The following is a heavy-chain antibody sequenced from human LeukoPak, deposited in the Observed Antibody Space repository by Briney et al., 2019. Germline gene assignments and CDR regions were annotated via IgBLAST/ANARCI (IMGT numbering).Heavy chain of an antibody. CDR2: INSDGSST. V-gene: IGHV3-74*01. J-gene: IGHJ4*02. Sequence: GALRLSYATSGFTCSTFWMHRVRQAPGKGLVWVSRINSDGSSTNYADSVKGRFTISRDNAKNTLYLQMSGLRVEDTAVYYCARGGRGPDFWGQGTLVTVSS. CDR1: GFTCSTFW. D-gene: IGHD3/OR15-3a*01. CDR3: ARGGRGPDF.